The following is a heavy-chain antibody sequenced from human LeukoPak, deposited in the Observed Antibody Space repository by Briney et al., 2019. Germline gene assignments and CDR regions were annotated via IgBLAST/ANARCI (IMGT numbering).Heavy chain of an antibody. J-gene: IGHJ4*02. Sequence: PGGSLRLSCAASGFTFSSYAMSWVRQAPGKGLEWVSAISGSGGSTYYADSVKGPFTISRDNTKNTLYLQMKSLRAEDTAVYYCAKDRSGRGYSYGRYYFDYGGEGTLVTVSS. CDR2: ISGSGGST. CDR3: AKDRSGRGYSYGRYYFDY. D-gene: IGHD5-18*01. V-gene: IGHV3-23*01. CDR1: GFTFSSYA.